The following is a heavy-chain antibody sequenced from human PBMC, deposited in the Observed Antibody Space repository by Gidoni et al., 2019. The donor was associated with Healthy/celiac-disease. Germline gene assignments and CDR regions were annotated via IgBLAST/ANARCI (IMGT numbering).Heavy chain of an antibody. Sequence: QVQLVESGGGLVKPGGSLRLSCAASGFTFSDYYMSWIRQAPGKGLEWVSYISSSSSYTNYADSVKGRFTISRDNAKNSLYLQMNSLRAEDTAVYYCARDLGAAGTGSLVDFDYWGQGTLVTVSS. V-gene: IGHV3-11*05. CDR3: ARDLGAAGTGSLVDFDY. CDR2: ISSSSSYT. CDR1: GFTFSDYY. D-gene: IGHD6-13*01. J-gene: IGHJ4*02.